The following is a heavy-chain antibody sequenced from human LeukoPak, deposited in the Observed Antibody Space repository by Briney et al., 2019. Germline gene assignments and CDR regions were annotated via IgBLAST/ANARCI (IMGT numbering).Heavy chain of an antibody. CDR2: MNPNSGNT. D-gene: IGHD6-19*01. Sequence: ASVKVSCKASGYTFTSYDINWVRQATGQGLEWMGWMNPNSGNTGYAQKFQGRVTMTRNTSISTAYMELSSLRSDDTAVYYCARDRRIAVAAYGGDYWGQGTLVTVSS. V-gene: IGHV1-8*01. CDR1: GYTFTSYD. J-gene: IGHJ4*02. CDR3: ARDRRIAVAAYGGDY.